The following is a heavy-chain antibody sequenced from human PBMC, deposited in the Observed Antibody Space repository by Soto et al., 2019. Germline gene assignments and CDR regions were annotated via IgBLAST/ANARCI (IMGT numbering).Heavy chain of an antibody. Sequence: EVQLLESGGGLVQPGGSLRLSCAASGFTVSSYGLNWVRQAPGKGLEWVSVISDSGGSTYYADSVKGRFTISRDNSKNTLSLQMSSLRAEATAVYYCGGISVGSWGQGTLVTVSS. V-gene: IGHV3-23*01. D-gene: IGHD6-19*01. CDR1: GFTVSSYG. CDR3: GGISVGS. J-gene: IGHJ5*02. CDR2: ISDSGGST.